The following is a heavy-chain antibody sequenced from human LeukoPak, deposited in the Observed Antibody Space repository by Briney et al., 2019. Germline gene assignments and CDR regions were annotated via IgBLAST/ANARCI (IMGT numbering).Heavy chain of an antibody. J-gene: IGHJ4*02. D-gene: IGHD3-10*01. V-gene: IGHV3-30*18. CDR1: GFTFSSYG. Sequence: GGSLRLSCAASGFTFSSYGMHWVRQAPGKGLEWVAVISYDGSNKYYADSVKGRFTISRDNSKNTLYLQMNSLRAEDTAVYYCAKTPTRYGSGSYAHFDYWGREPWSPSPQ. CDR2: ISYDGSNK. CDR3: AKTPTRYGSGSYAHFDY.